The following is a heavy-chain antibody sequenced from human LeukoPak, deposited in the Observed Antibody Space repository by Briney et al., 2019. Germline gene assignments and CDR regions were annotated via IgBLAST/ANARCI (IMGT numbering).Heavy chain of an antibody. CDR1: GFTFSSYS. V-gene: IGHV3-21*01. J-gene: IGHJ6*03. Sequence: GGSLRLSCAASGFTFSSYSMNWVRQAPGKGLEWVSSISSSSSYIYYADSVKGRFTISRDNSKNTLYLQMNSLRAEDTAVYYCAKGAMALGAYYYYMDVWGKGTTVTVSS. CDR3: AKGAMALGAYYYYMDV. D-gene: IGHD5-18*01. CDR2: ISSSSSYI.